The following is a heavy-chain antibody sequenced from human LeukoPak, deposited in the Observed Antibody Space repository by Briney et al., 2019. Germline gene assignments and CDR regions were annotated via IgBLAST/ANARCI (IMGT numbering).Heavy chain of an antibody. CDR3: ARWANDYGAKSSYYFDY. CDR1: GSTFSSSA. J-gene: IGHJ4*02. D-gene: IGHD4-23*01. CDR2: IIPVFGTA. V-gene: IGHV1-69*06. Sequence: GASVKVSCKASGSTFSSSAISWVRQAPGQGLEWMGRIIPVFGTANYAQKLQGRITITADRSTSTAYMELNSLRSEDTAVYFCARWANDYGAKSSYYFDYWGQGTLVTVSS.